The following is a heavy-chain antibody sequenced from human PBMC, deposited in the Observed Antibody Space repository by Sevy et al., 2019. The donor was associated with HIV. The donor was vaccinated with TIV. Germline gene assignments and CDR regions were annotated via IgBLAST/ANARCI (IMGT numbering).Heavy chain of an antibody. V-gene: IGHV3-15*01. CDR2: IKSKTDAATR. CDR3: AAGTGTSDFDY. Sequence: EGSLRLSCAASGFTFSEAWMSWVRQAPGKVLEWVGRIKSKTDAATRDFAAPVRGRFSISRDDSANTVYLVMNNLKPEDTGVYYCAAGTGTSDFDYWGQGTLVTVSS. D-gene: IGHD1-7*01. J-gene: IGHJ4*02. CDR1: GFTFSEAW.